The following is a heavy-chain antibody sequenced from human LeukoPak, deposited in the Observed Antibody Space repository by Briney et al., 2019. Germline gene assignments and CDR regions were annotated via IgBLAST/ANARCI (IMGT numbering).Heavy chain of an antibody. J-gene: IGHJ6*03. V-gene: IGHV3-23*01. CDR3: AKGARKSIFGVVYYYYYMDV. CDR2: ISGSGGST. Sequence: GGSLRLSCAASGFTFSSYAMSWVRQAPGKGLEWVSAISGSGGSTYYADSVKGRFTISRDNSKNTLYLQMNSLRAEDTAVYYCAKGARKSIFGVVYYYYYMDVWGKGTTVTVSS. D-gene: IGHD3-3*01. CDR1: GFTFSSYA.